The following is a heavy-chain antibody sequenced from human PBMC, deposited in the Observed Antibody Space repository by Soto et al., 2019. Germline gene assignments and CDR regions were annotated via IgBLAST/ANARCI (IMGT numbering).Heavy chain of an antibody. J-gene: IGHJ6*03. CDR2: ISGSGGST. Sequence: GGSLRLSCAASGFTFSSYAMSWVRQAPGKGLEWVSAISGSGGSTYYADSVKGRFTISRDNSKNTLYLQMNSLRAEDTAVYYCAKGPLKVHPDYGDSPGLLYYYMDVWGKGTTVTVSS. CDR1: GFTFSSYA. D-gene: IGHD4-17*01. V-gene: IGHV3-23*01. CDR3: AKGPLKVHPDYGDSPGLLYYYMDV.